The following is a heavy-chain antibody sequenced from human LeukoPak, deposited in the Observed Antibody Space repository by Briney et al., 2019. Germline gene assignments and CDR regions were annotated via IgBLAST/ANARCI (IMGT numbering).Heavy chain of an antibody. J-gene: IGHJ4*02. Sequence: GGSLRLCCAASGFTFSSYSMNWVRQAPGKGLEWVSSISSSSSYIYYADSVKGRFTISRDNSKNTLYLQMNSLRVEDTAVYYCARFNYYDSSGHFDYWGQGTLVTVSS. CDR2: ISSSSSYI. CDR3: ARFNYYDSSGHFDY. D-gene: IGHD3-22*01. CDR1: GFTFSSYS. V-gene: IGHV3-21*01.